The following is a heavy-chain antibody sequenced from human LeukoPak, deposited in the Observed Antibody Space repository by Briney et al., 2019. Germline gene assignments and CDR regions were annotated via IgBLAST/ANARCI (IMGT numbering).Heavy chain of an antibody. CDR2: ISASGGST. CDR3: AKYVSAKGPPYCLDV. D-gene: IGHD2/OR15-2a*01. CDR1: EFTFSSYA. J-gene: IGHJ6*02. Sequence: SGGSLRLSCAASEFTFSSYAMQWVRQAPGKGLEWVSGISASGGSTYYADSVKGRFTISRDNSKNTLYLQMNSLRAEDTAIYYCAKYVSAKGPPYCLDVWGQGTTVTVSS. V-gene: IGHV3-23*01.